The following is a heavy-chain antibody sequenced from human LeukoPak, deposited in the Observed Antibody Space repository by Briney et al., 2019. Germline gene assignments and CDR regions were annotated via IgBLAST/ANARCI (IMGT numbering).Heavy chain of an antibody. J-gene: IGHJ4*02. D-gene: IGHD3/OR15-3a*01. CDR2: IYYSGST. Sequence: SSETLSLTCTVSGGSISSGGYYWSWIRQHPGKGLEWIGYIYYSGSTYYNPSLKSRVTISVDTSKNQFSLKLSSVTAADTAVYYCARGGTYTVDYWGQGTLVTVSS. CDR3: ARGGTYTVDY. CDR1: GGSISSGGYY. V-gene: IGHV4-31*03.